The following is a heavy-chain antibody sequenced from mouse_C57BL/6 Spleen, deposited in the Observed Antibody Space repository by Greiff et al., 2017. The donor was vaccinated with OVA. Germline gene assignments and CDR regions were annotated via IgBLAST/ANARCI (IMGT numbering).Heavy chain of an antibody. J-gene: IGHJ4*01. Sequence: VQLQQSGAELVKPGASVKLSCKASGYTFTSYWMHWVKQRPGQGLEWIGMIHPNSGSTNYNEKFKSKATLTVDKSSSTAYMQLSSLTSEDSAVYYCARESGSSDYYAMDYWGQGTSVTVSS. CDR2: IHPNSGST. CDR3: ARESGSSDYYAMDY. V-gene: IGHV1-64*01. CDR1: GYTFTSYW. D-gene: IGHD1-1*01.